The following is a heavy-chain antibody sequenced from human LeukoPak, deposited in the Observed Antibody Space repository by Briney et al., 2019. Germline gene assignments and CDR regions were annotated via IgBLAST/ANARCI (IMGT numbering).Heavy chain of an antibody. V-gene: IGHV3-30*02. D-gene: IGHD2-15*01. CDR3: AKVPGSFDAFDI. CDR1: GFTFSSYG. Sequence: GGSLRLSCAASGFTFSSYGMHWVRQAPGKGLEWVAFIRYDGSNKYYADSVKGRFTISRHNSKNTLYLQMNSLRAEDTAVYYCAKVPGSFDAFDIWGQGTMVTVSS. CDR2: IRYDGSNK. J-gene: IGHJ3*02.